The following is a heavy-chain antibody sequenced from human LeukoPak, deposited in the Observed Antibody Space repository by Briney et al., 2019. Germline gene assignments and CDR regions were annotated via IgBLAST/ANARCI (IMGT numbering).Heavy chain of an antibody. J-gene: IGHJ3*02. CDR3: AKPGGPGIAARGAFDI. Sequence: AGSLTLSCAASGFIFSDYALHWVRQAPGQLEWVSGISGPGSSTYYTDSVKGRFTISRDNSKNTVYLQMNSLRGEDTAIYYCAKPGGPGIAARGAFDIWGQGTTVTVSS. V-gene: IGHV3-23*01. CDR1: GFIFSDYA. D-gene: IGHD6-25*01. CDR2: ISGPGSST.